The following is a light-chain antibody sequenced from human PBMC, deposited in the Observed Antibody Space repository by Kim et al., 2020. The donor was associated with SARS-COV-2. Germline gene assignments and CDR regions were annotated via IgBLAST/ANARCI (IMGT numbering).Light chain of an antibody. Sequence: QSALTQPASVSGSPGQSITISCTGINSYIGAYKYVSWYQQHPGKAPKVLIYDGSRRPAGVSNRFSGSKSDDTASLTISGLQAEDEADYYCISYTSSSTLFGTGTKVTVL. CDR3: ISYTSSSTL. V-gene: IGLV2-14*03. J-gene: IGLJ1*01. CDR2: DGS. CDR1: NSYIGAYKY.